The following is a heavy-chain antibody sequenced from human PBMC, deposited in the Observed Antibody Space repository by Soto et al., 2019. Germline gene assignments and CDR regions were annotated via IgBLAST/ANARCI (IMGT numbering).Heavy chain of an antibody. CDR3: ARVGGTLTGYYSYGMDV. CDR2: IYYSGST. D-gene: IGHD3-9*01. Sequence: SETLSLTCTVSGCSISSYYWSWIRQPPGKGLEWIGYIYYSGSTNYNPSLKSRVTMSVDTSKNQFSLKLSSVTAADTAVYYCARVGGTLTGYYSYGMDVWGQGTTVT. J-gene: IGHJ6*02. V-gene: IGHV4-59*01. CDR1: GCSISSYY.